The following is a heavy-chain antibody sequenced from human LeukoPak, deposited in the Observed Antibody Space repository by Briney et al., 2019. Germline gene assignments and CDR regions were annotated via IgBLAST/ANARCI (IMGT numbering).Heavy chain of an antibody. D-gene: IGHD4-17*01. CDR1: GFTFTSSA. Sequence: ASVKVSCKASGFTFTSSAMQWVRQARGQRLEWIGWIVVGSGNTNYAQKFQERVTITRDMSTSTAYMELSSLRSEDTAVYYCARLDDYGDWYYYYGMDVWGQGTTVTVSS. CDR3: ARLDDYGDWYYYYGMDV. V-gene: IGHV1-58*02. CDR2: IVVGSGNT. J-gene: IGHJ6*02.